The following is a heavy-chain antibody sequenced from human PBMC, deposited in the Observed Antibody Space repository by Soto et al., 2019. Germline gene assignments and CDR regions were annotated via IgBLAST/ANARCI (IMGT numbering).Heavy chain of an antibody. Sequence: GGSLRLSCAACGFTFSSYGMDWVRQAPGKGLEGGAVISYGGSNKYDADSVKGRFTICRDNSKNTLYLQMNGLRAEDTAVYYRAKGGDIVVVVAADDFDIWAQGTMVTVSS. CDR1: GFTFSSYG. V-gene: IGHV3-30*18. CDR3: AKGGDIVVVVAADDFDI. J-gene: IGHJ3*02. CDR2: ISYGGSNK. D-gene: IGHD2-15*01.